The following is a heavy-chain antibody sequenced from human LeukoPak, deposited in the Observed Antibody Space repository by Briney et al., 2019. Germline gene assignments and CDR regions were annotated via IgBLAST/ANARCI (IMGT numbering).Heavy chain of an antibody. CDR3: ARVMEAGYCSGGSCYHQPGYFDY. CDR1: GFTFSSYW. Sequence: GGSLRLSCAASGFTFSSYWMSWVRQAPGKGLEWVPNIKQDGSEKYYVDSVKGPFTISRDNAKNSLYLQMNSLRAEDTAVYYCARVMEAGYCSGGSCYHQPGYFDYWGQGTLVTVSS. J-gene: IGHJ4*02. D-gene: IGHD2-15*01. V-gene: IGHV3-7*04. CDR2: IKQDGSEK.